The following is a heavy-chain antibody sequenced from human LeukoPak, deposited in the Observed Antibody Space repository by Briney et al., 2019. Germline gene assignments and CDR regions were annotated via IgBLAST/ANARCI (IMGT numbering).Heavy chain of an antibody. J-gene: IGHJ5*02. CDR2: INHSGST. D-gene: IGHD2-8*01. CDR1: GGSFSGYY. Sequence: PSETLSLTCAVYGGSFSGYYWSWIRQPPGKGLEWIGEINHSGSTNYNPSLKSRVTISVDTSKNQFSLKLSSVTAADTAVYYCARGENGFDPWGQGTLVTVSS. V-gene: IGHV4-34*01. CDR3: ARGENGFDP.